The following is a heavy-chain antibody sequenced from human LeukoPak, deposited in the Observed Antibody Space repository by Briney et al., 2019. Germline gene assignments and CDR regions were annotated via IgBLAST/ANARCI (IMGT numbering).Heavy chain of an antibody. CDR1: GFTFSHYW. V-gene: IGHV3-7*01. CDR2: IKQDGSEQ. J-gene: IGHJ4*02. D-gene: IGHD2-2*01. CDR3: ARDRCSSTSCFYDY. Sequence: GGPLRLSCAASGFTFSHYWMTWVRQAPGKGLEWVANIKQDGSEQYYVDSVKGRFTISRDNAKNSLYLQMNSLRVEDTAVYYCARDRCSSTSCFYDYWGQGTLVTVSS.